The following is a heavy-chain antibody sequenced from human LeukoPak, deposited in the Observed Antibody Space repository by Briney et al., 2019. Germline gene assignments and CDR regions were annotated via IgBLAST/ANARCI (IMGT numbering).Heavy chain of an antibody. D-gene: IGHD1-20*01. CDR2: MNSDGSST. J-gene: IGHJ4*02. Sequence: GGSLRLSCAASGFTFSRYWMHWVRQAPGKGPVWVSRMNSDGSSTSYADSVKGRFTISRDNAKNTLYLQMNSLRAEDTAVYYCAGDFGISEVYWGQGTLVSVSS. CDR3: AGDFGISEVY. CDR1: GFTFSRYW. V-gene: IGHV3-74*01.